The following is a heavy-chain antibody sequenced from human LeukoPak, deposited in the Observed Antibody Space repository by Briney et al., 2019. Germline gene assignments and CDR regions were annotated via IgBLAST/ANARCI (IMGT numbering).Heavy chain of an antibody. V-gene: IGHV3-30-3*01. CDR1: EFTFSNYA. CDR2: ISYDGNSK. J-gene: IGHJ4*02. Sequence: GGSLRLSCAASEFTFSNYAMHWVRQAPGKGLAGVAVISYDGNSKSYANSVKGRFTISRDNSKNTLYLQMNSLRPEDTAVYYCARAMVVVVPAAMWGQGALVTVCS. CDR3: ARAMVVVVPAAM. D-gene: IGHD2-2*01.